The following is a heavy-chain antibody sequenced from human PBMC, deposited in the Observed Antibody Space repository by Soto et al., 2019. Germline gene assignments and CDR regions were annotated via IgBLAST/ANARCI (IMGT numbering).Heavy chain of an antibody. CDR2: IYYSGST. J-gene: IGHJ4*02. Sequence: QVQLQESGPGLVKPSETLSLTCTVSGGSISSYYWSWIRQPPGKGLEWIGYIYYSGSTNYNPSLRGRGTMSVTTSRSQFSRRLTSGTAADTAVYYCARVSSGWWYVDYWGRGTLVTVSS. CDR1: GGSISSYY. D-gene: IGHD6-19*01. V-gene: IGHV4-59*01. CDR3: ARVSSGWWYVDY.